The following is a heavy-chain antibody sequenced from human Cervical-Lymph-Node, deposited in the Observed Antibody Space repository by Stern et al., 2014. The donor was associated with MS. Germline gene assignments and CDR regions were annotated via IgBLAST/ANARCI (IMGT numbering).Heavy chain of an antibody. CDR3: ARDGHYATTYFDH. CDR1: GYTFSNFG. J-gene: IGHJ4*02. Sequence: VQLVQSGPEVKKPGASVKVSCKASGYTFSNFGISWVRQAPGQGLEWMGWIGSFNVNTKYARKLQGRFTMTTDPSTRTAYMELTSLASDDTAVYYCARDGHYATTYFDHWGQGTLVTVSS. D-gene: IGHD2-8*01. CDR2: IGSFNVNT. V-gene: IGHV1-18*01.